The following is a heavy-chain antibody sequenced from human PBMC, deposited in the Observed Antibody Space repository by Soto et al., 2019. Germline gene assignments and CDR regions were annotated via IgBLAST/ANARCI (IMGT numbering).Heavy chain of an antibody. D-gene: IGHD2-15*01. V-gene: IGHV6-1*01. CDR3: ARGYCSGGSCYSWWFDP. CDR2: TYYRSKWYN. CDR1: GDSVSSNSAA. Sequence: PSQTLSLTCAISGDSVSSNSAAWNWIRQSPSRGLEWLGRTYYRSKWYNDYAVSVKSRITINPDTSKNQFSLQLNSVTPEDTAVYYCARGYCSGGSCYSWWFDPWGQGTLVTVSS. J-gene: IGHJ5*02.